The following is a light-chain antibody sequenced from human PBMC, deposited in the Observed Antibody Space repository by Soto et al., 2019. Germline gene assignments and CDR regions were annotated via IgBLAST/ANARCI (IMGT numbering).Light chain of an antibody. CDR2: GTS. V-gene: IGKV3-20*01. Sequence: IVLTQSPCTLSLSPLERATLSCRSSQSVRSSHLAWYQQMPGQAPRLLIYGTSNRATGIPDRFSGSGSGTDFTLTISRLEPEDFAVYYCQQYSSSPLTFGGGTKVDIK. CDR3: QQYSSSPLT. CDR1: QSVRSSH. J-gene: IGKJ4*01.